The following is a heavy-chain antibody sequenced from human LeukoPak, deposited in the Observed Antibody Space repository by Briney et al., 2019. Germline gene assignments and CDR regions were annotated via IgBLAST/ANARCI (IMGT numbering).Heavy chain of an antibody. CDR2: ISGSGGST. J-gene: IGHJ4*02. Sequence: PGGSLRLSCAASGFSVSVNYMSWVRQAPGKGLEWVSAISGSGGSTYYADSVKGRFTISRDNSKNTLYLQMNSLRAEDTAVYYCAKDGGGYCSSTSCYLFFDYWGQGTLVTVSS. CDR1: GFSVSVNY. CDR3: AKDGGGYCSSTSCYLFFDY. V-gene: IGHV3-23*01. D-gene: IGHD2-2*01.